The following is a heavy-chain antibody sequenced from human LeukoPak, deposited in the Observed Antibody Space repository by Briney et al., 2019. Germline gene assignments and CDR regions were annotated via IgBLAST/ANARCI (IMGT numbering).Heavy chain of an antibody. Sequence: GGSLRLSCAASGFTFSSYAMHWVRQAPGKGLEWVAVISYDGSNKYYADSVKGRFTISRDNSKNTLYLQMNSLRAEDTAVYYCARDHPYYDILTGYLYRAATYYYYGMDVWGQGTTVTVSS. CDR2: ISYDGSNK. CDR3: ARDHPYYDILTGYLYRAATYYYYGMDV. CDR1: GFTFSSYA. D-gene: IGHD3-9*01. V-gene: IGHV3-30-3*01. J-gene: IGHJ6*02.